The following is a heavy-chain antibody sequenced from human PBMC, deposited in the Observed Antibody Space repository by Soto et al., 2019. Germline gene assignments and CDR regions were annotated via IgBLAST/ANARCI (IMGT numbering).Heavy chain of an antibody. CDR2: IWYDGSNK. D-gene: IGHD2-21*02. CDR3: ARDRGTYCGGDCYSGMDV. V-gene: IGHV3-33*01. Sequence: QVQLVESGGGVVQPGRSLRLSCAASGFTFSSYGMHWVRQAPGKGLEWVSVIWYDGSNKYYADSVKGRFTISRDNSKKPLYLQMNSRRAEDTAVYYCARDRGTYCGGDCYSGMDVWGQGTTVTVSS. J-gene: IGHJ6*02. CDR1: GFTFSSYG.